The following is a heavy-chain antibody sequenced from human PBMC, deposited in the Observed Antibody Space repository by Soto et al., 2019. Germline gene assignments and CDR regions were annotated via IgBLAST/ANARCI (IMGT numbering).Heavy chain of an antibody. V-gene: IGHV4-59*01. CDR3: ARNYGHAFDI. D-gene: IGHD1-7*01. J-gene: IGHJ3*02. CDR1: CCTIRVYY. Sequence: AESLSLTCTVSCCTIRVYYWSWIRQPPGKGLEWIGYIYYSGSTNYNPSLKSRVTISVDTSKNQFSLKLSSVTAADTAVYYCARNYGHAFDIWGQGTMVT. CDR2: IYYSGST.